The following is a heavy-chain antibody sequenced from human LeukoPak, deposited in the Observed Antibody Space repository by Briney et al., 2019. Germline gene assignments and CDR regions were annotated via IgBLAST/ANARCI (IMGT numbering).Heavy chain of an antibody. CDR3: ARTPIYFYDNSGYYN. CDR1: GGSLSGYD. Sequence: SETLSLTCGVSGGSLSGYDWTWIRQPPGKGLEWIGDINHSGSTNYNPSLKSRVTMSVDTSKKQFSLKLSSVTAADTAVYYCARTPIYFYDNSGYYNWGQGTLVTVSS. J-gene: IGHJ4*02. CDR2: INHSGST. V-gene: IGHV4-34*10. D-gene: IGHD3-22*01.